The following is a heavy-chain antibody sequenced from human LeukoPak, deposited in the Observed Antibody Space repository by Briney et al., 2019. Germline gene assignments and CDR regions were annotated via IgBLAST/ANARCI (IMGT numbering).Heavy chain of an antibody. CDR2: TSGSGGST. V-gene: IGHV3-23*01. CDR3: ARSRYSSSSVDY. D-gene: IGHD6-6*01. CDR1: VFTFSSYA. Sequence: PGGSLRLSCAASVFTFSSYAMSWVRQAPGKGLEWVSATSGSGGSTYYADSVKGRFTISRDNSKNTLYLQMNSLRAEDTAVYYCARSRYSSSSVDYWGQGTLVTVSS. J-gene: IGHJ4*02.